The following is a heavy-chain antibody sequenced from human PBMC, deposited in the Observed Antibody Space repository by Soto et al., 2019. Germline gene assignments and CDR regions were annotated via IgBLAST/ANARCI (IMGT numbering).Heavy chain of an antibody. CDR2: IHHSGST. V-gene: IGHV4-59*08. CDR1: GGSITSHY. CDR3: ARQGFGQFHGLVDV. D-gene: IGHD3-10*01. J-gene: IGHJ6*02. Sequence: QVQLQESGPGLVKPSETLSLTCSVSGGSITSHYCSWFRQPPGKGLEWIGYIHHSGSTSYNPSLKSRATMSVATSKTHFSLKVTSVPAAYTALYYCARQGFGQFHGLVDVWGPGTTVTVSS.